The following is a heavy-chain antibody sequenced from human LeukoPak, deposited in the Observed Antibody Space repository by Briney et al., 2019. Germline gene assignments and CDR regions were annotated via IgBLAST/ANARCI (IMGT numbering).Heavy chain of an antibody. D-gene: IGHD1-14*01. Sequence: EWMGWISPYNGNTNYAQKLQGRVTMTTDTSTSTAYMELRSLRSDDTAVYYCARIENLDYWGQGTLVTVSS. CDR3: ARIENLDY. J-gene: IGHJ4*02. CDR2: ISPYNGNT. V-gene: IGHV1-18*01.